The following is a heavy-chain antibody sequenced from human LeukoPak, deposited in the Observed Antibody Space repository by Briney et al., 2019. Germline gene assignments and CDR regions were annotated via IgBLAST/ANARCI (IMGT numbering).Heavy chain of an antibody. J-gene: IGHJ4*02. CDR2: IYPSDSDT. CDR3: ARHHEYCSGGSCYSHFDY. V-gene: IGHV5-51*01. CDR1: GYSFTSYW. Sequence: GESLKISCKGSGYSFTSYWIGWVRQMPGKGLEWMGIIYPSDSDTRYSPSFQGQVTISADKSISTAYLQWSSLKASDTAMYYCARHHEYCSGGSCYSHFDYWGQGTLVTVSS. D-gene: IGHD2-15*01.